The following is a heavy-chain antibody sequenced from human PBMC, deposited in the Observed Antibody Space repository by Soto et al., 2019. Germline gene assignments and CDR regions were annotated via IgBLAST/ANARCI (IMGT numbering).Heavy chain of an antibody. D-gene: IGHD4-17*01. Sequence: GGFLRLSCAASGFTFSSYSMNWVRQAPGKGLEWVSYISSSSSTIYYADSVKGRFTISRDNAKNSLYLQMNSLRDEDTAVYYCAREPPPYGGPFYYYYGMDVWGQGTTVTVSS. J-gene: IGHJ6*02. CDR1: GFTFSSYS. CDR3: AREPPPYGGPFYYYYGMDV. V-gene: IGHV3-48*02. CDR2: ISSSSSTI.